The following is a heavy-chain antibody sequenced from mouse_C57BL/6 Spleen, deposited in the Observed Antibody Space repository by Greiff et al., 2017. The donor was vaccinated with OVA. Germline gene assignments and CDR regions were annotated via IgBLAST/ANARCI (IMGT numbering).Heavy chain of an antibody. CDR2: ISSGGSYT. V-gene: IGHV5-6*02. CDR3: ARHLYYYGSSLDY. CDR1: GFTFSSYG. J-gene: IGHJ2*01. Sequence: DVMLVESGGDLVKPGGSLKLSCAASGFTFSSYGMSWVRQTPDKRLEWVATISSGGSYTYYPDSVKGRFTISRDNAKNTLYLQRSSLKSEDTAMYYCARHLYYYGSSLDYWGQGTTLTVSS. D-gene: IGHD1-1*01.